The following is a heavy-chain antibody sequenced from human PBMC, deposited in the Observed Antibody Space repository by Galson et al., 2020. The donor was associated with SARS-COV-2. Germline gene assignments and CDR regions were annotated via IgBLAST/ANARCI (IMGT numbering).Heavy chain of an antibody. V-gene: IGHV1-8*02. CDR1: GYTFSTYD. J-gene: IGHJ4*02. D-gene: IGHD2-8*01. CDR2: MDPNTGKT. Sequence: ASVKVSCKASGYTFSTYDIYWVREATGKGLEWMGWMDPNTGKTGYAQEYRGRVSMTRDISISTAYMELSSLTFEDTATYYCARGYGVDWGQGTLVTVSS. CDR3: ARGYGVD.